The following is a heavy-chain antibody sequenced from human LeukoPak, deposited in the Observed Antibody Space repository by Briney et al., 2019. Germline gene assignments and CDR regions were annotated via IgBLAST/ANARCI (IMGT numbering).Heavy chain of an antibody. V-gene: IGHV3-74*01. CDR3: ARVGYNYDLGNAFDV. Sequence: LPGGSLRLSCAASGFTFSSYWMHWVRQAPGKGLVWVSRINSDGSSTNYADSVKGRFTISRDNSRNTLFLQMNSLRADDTAVYHCARVGYNYDLGNAFDVWGQGTVVTVSS. J-gene: IGHJ3*01. D-gene: IGHD3-16*01. CDR2: INSDGSST. CDR1: GFTFSSYW.